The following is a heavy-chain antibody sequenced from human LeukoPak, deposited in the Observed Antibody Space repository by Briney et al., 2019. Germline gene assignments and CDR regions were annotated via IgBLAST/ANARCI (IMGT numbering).Heavy chain of an antibody. CDR1: GGSISSSSYY. Sequence: SETLSLTCTVSGGSISSSSYYWGWIRQPPGKGLEWIGSIYYSGSTYYNPSLKSRVTISVDTSKNQFSLKLSSVTAADTAVYYCVRLRSITIFGVVHPDAFDIWGQGTMVTVSS. CDR3: VRLRSITIFGVVHPDAFDI. V-gene: IGHV4-39*01. D-gene: IGHD3-3*01. CDR2: IYYSGST. J-gene: IGHJ3*02.